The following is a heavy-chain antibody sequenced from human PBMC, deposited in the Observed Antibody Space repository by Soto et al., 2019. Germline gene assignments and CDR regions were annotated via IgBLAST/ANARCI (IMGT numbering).Heavy chain of an antibody. CDR2: ISGSGGST. J-gene: IGHJ3*02. D-gene: IGHD3-9*01. CDR1: GFTFSSYA. CDR3: AKHPPLRYFDWSSRRYAFDI. V-gene: IGHV3-23*01. Sequence: GGSLRLSCAASGFTFSSYAMSWVRQAPGKGLEWVSAISGSGGSTYYADSVKGRFTISRDNSKNTLYLQMNSLRAEDTAVYYCAKHPPLRYFDWSSRRYAFDIWGQGTMVTVSS.